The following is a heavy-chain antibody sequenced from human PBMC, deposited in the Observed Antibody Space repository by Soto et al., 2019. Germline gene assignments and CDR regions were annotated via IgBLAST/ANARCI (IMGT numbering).Heavy chain of an antibody. CDR1: GGTFSTYT. V-gene: IGHV1-69*02. D-gene: IGHD2-2*01. Sequence: QVHLVQSGAEVKKPGSSVKVSCKAAGGTFSTYTLIWVRQAPGQGLAWMGRIIPMLTVTNSAQKFQGRVTLTADKSTSTAFMALPSLRSDVTAVYYCSIGSWSAETFDVWGQGTMVTVSS. J-gene: IGHJ3*01. CDR3: SIGSWSAETFDV. CDR2: IIPMLTVT.